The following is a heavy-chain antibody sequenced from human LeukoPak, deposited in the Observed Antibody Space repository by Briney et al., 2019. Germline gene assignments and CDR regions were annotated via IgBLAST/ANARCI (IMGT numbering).Heavy chain of an antibody. D-gene: IGHD1-26*01. J-gene: IGHJ4*02. V-gene: IGHV3-48*03. CDR1: GFTFSSYE. CDR3: AKDISGTYLAALDY. Sequence: GGSLRLSCAASGFTFSSYEMSWVRQAPGKGLEWVSYISSSGGTVKYADSVKGRFTISRDNAKNSLYLQMNSLRGEDTALYYCAKDISGTYLAALDYWGQGTLVTVSS. CDR2: ISSSGGTV.